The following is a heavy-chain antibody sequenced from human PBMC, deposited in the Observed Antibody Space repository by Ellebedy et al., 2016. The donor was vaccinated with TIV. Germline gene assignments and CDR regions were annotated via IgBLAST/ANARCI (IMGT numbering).Heavy chain of an antibody. D-gene: IGHD3-10*01. CDR1: GFTFSNYW. V-gene: IGHV3-7*01. Sequence: GESLKISXAASGFTFSNYWMSWVRQAPGKGLEWVANIKQDGSEKYYVDSVKGRFSISRDNAKNSLYLQMDSLRAEDTAVYYCAKEIGGGGSYWGQGTLVTASS. CDR3: AKEIGGGGSY. CDR2: IKQDGSEK. J-gene: IGHJ4*02.